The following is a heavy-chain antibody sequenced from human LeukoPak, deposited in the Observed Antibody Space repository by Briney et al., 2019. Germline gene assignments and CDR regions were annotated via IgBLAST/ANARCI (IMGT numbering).Heavy chain of an antibody. CDR2: IYYSGST. CDR1: GGSISSYY. CDR3: ARHAPGIAVAGIYY. Sequence: SETLSLTCTVSGGSISSYYWGWIRQPPGKGLEWIGSIYYSGSTYYNPSLKSRVTISVDTSKNQFSLKLSSVTAADTAVYYCARHAPGIAVAGIYYWGQGTLVTVSS. V-gene: IGHV4-39*01. J-gene: IGHJ4*02. D-gene: IGHD6-19*01.